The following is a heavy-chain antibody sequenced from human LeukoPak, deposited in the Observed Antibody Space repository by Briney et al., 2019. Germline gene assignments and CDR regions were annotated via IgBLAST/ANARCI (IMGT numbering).Heavy chain of an antibody. J-gene: IGHJ6*03. CDR1: GYTFTSYD. CDR2: MNPNSGNT. CDR3: AREGCTNGVCYPYYYYYMDV. V-gene: IGHV1-8*03. D-gene: IGHD2-8*01. Sequence: ASVKVSCKASGYTFTSYDINWVRQAPGQGVEWMGWMNPNSGNTGYAQKFQGRVTITRNTSISTAYMELSSLRSEDTAVYYCAREGCTNGVCYPYYYYYMDVWGKGTTVTVSS.